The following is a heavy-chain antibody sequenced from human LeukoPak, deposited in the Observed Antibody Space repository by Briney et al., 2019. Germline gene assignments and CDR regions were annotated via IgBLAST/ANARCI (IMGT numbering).Heavy chain of an antibody. V-gene: IGHV4-30-2*01. Sequence: SETLSLTCTVSGGSISSGGYYWSWIRQPPGKGLEWIGYIYHSGSTYYNPSLKSRVTISVDRSKNQFSLKLSSVTAADTAVYYCARPRRDSMGYFDLWGRGTLVTVSS. CDR2: IYHSGST. CDR3: ARPRRDSMGYFDL. D-gene: IGHD2-21*01. CDR1: GGSISSGGYY. J-gene: IGHJ2*01.